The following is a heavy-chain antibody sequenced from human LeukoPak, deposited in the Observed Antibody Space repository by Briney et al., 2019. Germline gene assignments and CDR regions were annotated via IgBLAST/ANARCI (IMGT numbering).Heavy chain of an antibody. CDR1: GFTFSDYY. CDR3: ARLRAGVYFDY. V-gene: IGHV3-11*04. J-gene: IGHJ4*02. CDR2: ISGSSSTI. Sequence: GGSLRLSCAASGFTFSDYYVSWIRQAPGKGLEWVSYISGSSSTIFSADSVKGRFTIFRDNAKNSLSLQMNSLRDEDTAVYYCARLRAGVYFDYWGQGTLVTVSS. D-gene: IGHD2-8*01.